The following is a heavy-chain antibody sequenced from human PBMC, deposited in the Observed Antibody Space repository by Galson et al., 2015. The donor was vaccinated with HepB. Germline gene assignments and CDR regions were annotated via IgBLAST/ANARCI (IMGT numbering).Heavy chain of an antibody. D-gene: IGHD2-15*01. CDR3: AARRGGKNCSGGSCYSGVFDY. V-gene: IGHV5-51*03. CDR1: GYSFTSYW. Sequence: QSGAEVKKPGESLKISCKGSGYSFTSYWIGWVRQMPGKGLEWMGIIYPGDSDTRYSPSFQGQVTISADKSISTAYLQWSSLKASDTAMYYCAARRGGKNCSGGSCYSGVFDYWGQGTLVTVSS. J-gene: IGHJ4*02. CDR2: IYPGDSDT.